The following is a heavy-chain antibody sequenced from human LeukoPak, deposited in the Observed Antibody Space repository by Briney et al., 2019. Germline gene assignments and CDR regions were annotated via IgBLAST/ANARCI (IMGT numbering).Heavy chain of an antibody. CDR1: GFAFSSSP. V-gene: IGHV3-30-3*01. Sequence: GGSLRLSCVASGFAFSSSPMHWLRQAPGQGLEWVAVLSYDGTIKAYTDSVKGRFTISRDTSKNTLYLQMNSLGGEDTAVYYCARDLVAGSPDYFDYWGQGTLVTVSS. CDR2: LSYDGTIK. CDR3: ARDLVAGSPDYFDY. J-gene: IGHJ4*02. D-gene: IGHD6-19*01.